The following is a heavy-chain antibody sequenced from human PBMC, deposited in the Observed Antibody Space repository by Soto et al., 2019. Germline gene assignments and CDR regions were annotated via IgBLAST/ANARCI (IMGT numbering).Heavy chain of an antibody. Sequence: SETLSLTCPVAGGSISGYYGSWIRQPPGKGLEWIGYIYYSGSTNYNPSLKSRVTISVDTSKNQFSLKLSSVTAADTAVYYCARTLYSYGPRFDYWGQGTLVTVSS. CDR1: GGSISGYY. CDR3: ARTLYSYGPRFDY. CDR2: IYYSGST. V-gene: IGHV4-59*01. D-gene: IGHD5-18*01. J-gene: IGHJ4*02.